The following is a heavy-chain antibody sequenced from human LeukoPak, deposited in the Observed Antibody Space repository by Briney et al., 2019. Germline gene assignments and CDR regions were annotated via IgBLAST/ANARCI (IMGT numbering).Heavy chain of an antibody. Sequence: GGFLRLSCAASGFTFSDYQMNWIRQAPGKGLEWVSIISSGGGTIYYADSVKGRFTMSRDNAKNSLYLQMNSLRAEDTAVYYCAELGITMIGGVWGKGTTVTISS. V-gene: IGHV3-11*04. CDR2: ISSGGGTI. J-gene: IGHJ6*04. D-gene: IGHD3-10*02. CDR3: AELGITMIGGV. CDR1: GFTFSDYQ.